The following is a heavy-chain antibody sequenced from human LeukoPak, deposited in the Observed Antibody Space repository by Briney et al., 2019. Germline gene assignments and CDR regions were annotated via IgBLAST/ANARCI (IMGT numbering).Heavy chain of an antibody. CDR3: ARFKVGTNKTQKIAFDI. CDR1: GFTFSNYA. D-gene: IGHD1-26*01. CDR2: ISFDATKD. Sequence: RGSLRLSCAASGFTFSNYAMHWVRQATGKGLDWVAVISFDATKDYFAKSVKGRFTISRDNSKATLYLQMHRVRIEDTALYFCARFKVGTNKTQKIAFDICGRGTVVAVSS. V-gene: IGHV3-30*01. J-gene: IGHJ3*02.